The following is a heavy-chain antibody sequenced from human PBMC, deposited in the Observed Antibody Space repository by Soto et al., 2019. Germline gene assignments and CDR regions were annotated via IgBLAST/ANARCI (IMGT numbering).Heavy chain of an antibody. D-gene: IGHD5-12*01. CDR1: GFTVSSNY. CDR3: AKGAKRWLQSALDY. CDR2: ISGSGGST. Sequence: EVQLVESGGGLIQPGGSLRLSCAASGFTVSSNYMSWVRQAPGKGLEWVSAISGSGGSTYYADSVKGRFTISRDNSKNTLYLQMNSLRAEDTAVYYCAKGAKRWLQSALDYWGQGTLVTVSS. V-gene: IGHV3-23*04. J-gene: IGHJ4*02.